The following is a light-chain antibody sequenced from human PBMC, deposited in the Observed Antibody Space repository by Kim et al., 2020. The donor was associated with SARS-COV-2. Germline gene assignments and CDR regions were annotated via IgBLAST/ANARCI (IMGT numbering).Light chain of an antibody. J-gene: IGLJ3*02. Sequence: ALGQTVRITCQGDSLRNYYATWYQQRPGQAPVLVIYNKDNRPSGIPDRFSGSSSGNSASLTITGTQAEDEADYYCSSRDSSENHVVFGGGTKLTVL. CDR1: SLRNYY. V-gene: IGLV3-19*01. CDR3: SSRDSSENHVV. CDR2: NKD.